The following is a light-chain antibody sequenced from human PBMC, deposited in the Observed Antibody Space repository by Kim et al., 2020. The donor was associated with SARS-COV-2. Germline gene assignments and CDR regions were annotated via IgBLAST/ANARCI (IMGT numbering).Light chain of an antibody. J-gene: IGLJ2*01. Sequence: SSELTQDPAVSVALGQTVRITCQGDRLRSYYATWYQQKPGQAPILVIYGKNNRPSGIPDRCSGSSSGNTASLTITGAQAEDEADYYCNSRDSNDNVVFGGGTNLTVL. CDR3: NSRDSNDNVV. CDR2: GKN. CDR1: RLRSYY. V-gene: IGLV3-19*01.